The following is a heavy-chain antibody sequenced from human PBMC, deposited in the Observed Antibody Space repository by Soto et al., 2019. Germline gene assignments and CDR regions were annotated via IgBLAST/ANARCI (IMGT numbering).Heavy chain of an antibody. Sequence: GGSLRLSCSASGFTFSSYAMHWVRQAPGKGLEYVSAISSNGGSTYYADSVKGRFTISRDNSKNTLYLQMSSLRAEDTAVYYCVKGLRVRGVITSSGYWGQGTLVTVSS. J-gene: IGHJ4*02. CDR2: ISSNGGST. V-gene: IGHV3-64D*08. CDR3: VKGLRVRGVITSSGY. D-gene: IGHD3-10*01. CDR1: GFTFSSYA.